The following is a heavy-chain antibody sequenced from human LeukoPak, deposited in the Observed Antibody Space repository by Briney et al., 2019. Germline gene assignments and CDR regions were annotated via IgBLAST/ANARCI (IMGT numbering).Heavy chain of an antibody. CDR2: INSDGSRT. J-gene: IGHJ3*02. D-gene: IGHD3-3*01. Sequence: GGSLRLSCAASGFTFSSYWMHWVRQAPGKGLVWVSRINSDGSRTSYADSVKGRFTISRDNAKNTLYLQMNSLRAEDTAVYYCEREAYYDFWSGYYTGISAFDIWGQGTMVTVSS. V-gene: IGHV3-74*01. CDR3: EREAYYDFWSGYYTGISAFDI. CDR1: GFTFSSYW.